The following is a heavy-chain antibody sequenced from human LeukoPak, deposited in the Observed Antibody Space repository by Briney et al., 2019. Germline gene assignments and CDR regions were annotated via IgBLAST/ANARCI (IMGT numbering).Heavy chain of an antibody. D-gene: IGHD6-13*01. V-gene: IGHV3-30*18. CDR2: ISYDGSNK. J-gene: IGHJ6*02. Sequence: PGGSLRLSCAASGFTFSSYGMLWVRQAPGKGLEWVAVISYDGSNKYYADSVKGRFTISRDNSKNTLYLQMNSLRAEDTAVYYCAKDVSSWYDFGYYYYGMDVWGQGTTVTVSS. CDR3: AKDVSSWYDFGYYYYGMDV. CDR1: GFTFSSYG.